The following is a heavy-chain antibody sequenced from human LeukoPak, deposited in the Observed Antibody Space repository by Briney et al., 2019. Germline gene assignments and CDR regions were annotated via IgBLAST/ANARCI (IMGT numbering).Heavy chain of an antibody. J-gene: IGHJ4*02. CDR2: INGRGGST. Sequence: SGGSLRLSCAASGFTFSNYAMNWVRQAPGKGLEWVSAINGRGGSTFYAGSVKGRFTISRDNSKNTLYLQMNTLRAEDTAVYYCAKTDPADWYYFDYWGQGTLVTVSS. CDR1: GFTFSNYA. V-gene: IGHV3-23*01. CDR3: AKTDPADWYYFDY. D-gene: IGHD3-9*01.